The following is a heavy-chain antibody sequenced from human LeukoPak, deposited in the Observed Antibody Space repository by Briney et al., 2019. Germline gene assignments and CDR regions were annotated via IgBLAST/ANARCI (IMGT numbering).Heavy chain of an antibody. CDR3: ARNTNGLGDVNWFDP. CDR1: GASIMSHEY. J-gene: IGHJ5*02. D-gene: IGHD2-8*01. V-gene: IGHV4-59*11. CDR2: IHRGGTT. Sequence: SETLSLSCVFSGASIMSHEYWNWIRQPPGKGLEWIGFIHRGGTTNYNPSLEGRVAISVDTSKNQFSLTLTSVTDADTAVYYCARNTNGLGDVNWFDPWGQGTLATVS.